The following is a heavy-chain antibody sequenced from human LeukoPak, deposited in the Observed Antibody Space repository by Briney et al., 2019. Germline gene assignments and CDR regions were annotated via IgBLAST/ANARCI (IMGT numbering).Heavy chain of an antibody. CDR3: AREDDYYDSSGYYYSFDY. J-gene: IGHJ4*02. CDR1: GGTFSSYA. CDR2: IIPILGIA. D-gene: IGHD3-22*01. Sequence: SVKVSCKASGGTFSSYAISWVRQAPGQGLEWMGRIIPILGIANYAQKFQGRVTITADKSTSTAYMELSSLRSEDTAVYYCAREDDYYDSSGYYYSFDYWGQGTLVTVSS. V-gene: IGHV1-69*04.